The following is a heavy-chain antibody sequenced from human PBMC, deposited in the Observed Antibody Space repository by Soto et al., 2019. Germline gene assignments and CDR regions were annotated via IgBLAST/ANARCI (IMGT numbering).Heavy chain of an antibody. Sequence: SETLSLTCTVSGGSISSGGYYWSWIRQHPGKGLEWIGYIYYSGSTYYNPSLKSRVTISVDTSKNQFSLKLSSVTAADTAVYYCARSTRGAFDYWGQGTLVTVSS. CDR3: ARSTRGAFDY. D-gene: IGHD5-12*01. CDR2: IYYSGST. J-gene: IGHJ4*02. CDR1: GGSISSGGYY. V-gene: IGHV4-31*03.